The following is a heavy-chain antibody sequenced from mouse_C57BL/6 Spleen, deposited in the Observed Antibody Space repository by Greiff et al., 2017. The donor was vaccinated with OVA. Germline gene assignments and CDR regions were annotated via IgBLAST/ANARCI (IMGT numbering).Heavy chain of an antibody. D-gene: IGHD2-3*01. CDR1: GCTFTSYW. J-gene: IGHJ1*03. CDR3: ARSGGYYPYWYFDV. Sequence: QVQLQQPGAELVKPGASVKLSCKASGCTFTSYWMHWVKQRPGQGLEWIGMIHPNSGSTNYNEKFKSKATLTVDKSSSTAYMQLSSLTSEDSAVYYCARSGGYYPYWYFDVWGTGTTVTVSS. V-gene: IGHV1-64*01. CDR2: IHPNSGST.